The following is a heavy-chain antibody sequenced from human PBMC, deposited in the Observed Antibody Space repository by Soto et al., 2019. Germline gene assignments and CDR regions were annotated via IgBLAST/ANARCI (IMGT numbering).Heavy chain of an antibody. V-gene: IGHV3-21*01. J-gene: IGHJ5*02. Sequence: GGSLRLSCAASGFTFSSYSMNWVRQAPGKGLEWVSSISSSSSYIYYADSVKGRFTISRDNAKNSLYLQMNSLRAEDTAVYYCARDPRKSTGDQWLVRWFDPWGQGTLVTVSS. CDR2: ISSSSSYI. D-gene: IGHD6-19*01. CDR1: GFTFSSYS. CDR3: ARDPRKSTGDQWLVRWFDP.